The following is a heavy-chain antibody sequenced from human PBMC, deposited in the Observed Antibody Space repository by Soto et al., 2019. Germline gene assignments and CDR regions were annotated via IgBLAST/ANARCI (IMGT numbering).Heavy chain of an antibody. V-gene: IGHV4-4*07. CDR1: XXSXXXXX. CDR3: ARWATGASSHGMDV. J-gene: IGHJ6*02. D-gene: IGHD2-8*02. CDR2: IYSSGST. Sequence: SETLSLTGTXSXXSXXXXXXXXIXXPAGKGLEWIGRIYSSGSTNYNDSLKSRITMSVDTSKNQFSLVMTSVTAADTAVYYCARWATGASSHGMDVWGQGATVTVSS.